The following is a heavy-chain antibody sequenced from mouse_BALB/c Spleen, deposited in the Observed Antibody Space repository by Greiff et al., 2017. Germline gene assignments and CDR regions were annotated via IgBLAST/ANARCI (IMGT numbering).Heavy chain of an antibody. CDR1: GFTFSSYA. J-gene: IGHJ4*01. V-gene: IGHV5-9-4*01. Sequence: EVHLVESGGGLVKPGGSLKLSCAASGFTFSSYAMSWVRQSPEKRLEWVAEISSGGSYTYYPDTVTGRFTISRDNAKNTLYLEMSSLRSEDTAMYYCARAFYAMDYWGQGTSVTVSS. CDR2: ISSGGSYT. CDR3: ARAFYAMDY.